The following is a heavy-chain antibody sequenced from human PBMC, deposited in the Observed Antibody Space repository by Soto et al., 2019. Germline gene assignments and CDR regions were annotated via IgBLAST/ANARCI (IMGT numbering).Heavy chain of an antibody. V-gene: IGHV3-30*03. Sequence: QVELVEAGGGVVQPGRSLRLSCGASGFTFNTSGMHWVRQAPDGGLEWVAVISYDGNTAYYGDSVKGRFTISRDNSKNTLYLQLNSLRSEDTAIYYCATKVRVPKHEDYGMDVWGQGTTLIVS. CDR3: ATKVRVPKHEDYGMDV. CDR1: GFTFNTSG. J-gene: IGHJ6*02. CDR2: ISYDGNTA.